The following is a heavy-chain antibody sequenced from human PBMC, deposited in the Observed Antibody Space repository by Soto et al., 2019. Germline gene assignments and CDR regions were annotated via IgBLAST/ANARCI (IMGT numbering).Heavy chain of an antibody. J-gene: IGHJ4*02. CDR1: GYTFSNYA. D-gene: IGHD2-8*02. V-gene: IGHV1-18*01. Sequence: QVHLVQSGAEVKKPGSSVRVSCKTSGYTFSNYAISWVRQAPGQGLEWMGWINTGSGYTNYAHDRVNQTQDATNYTAYLEVTSPRSDDPAIYYCARDRVYTGGSDADYWGQGTLVTVSS. CDR2: INTGSGYT. CDR3: ARDRVYTGGSDADY.